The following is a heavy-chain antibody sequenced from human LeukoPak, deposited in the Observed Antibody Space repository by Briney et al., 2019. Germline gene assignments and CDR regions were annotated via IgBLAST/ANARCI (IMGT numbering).Heavy chain of an antibody. V-gene: IGHV4-4*07. Sequence: SEILSLTCTVSGGSISSYYWGWIRQPAGKGLEWIGHIYTSGSTNYNPSLKSRVTMLVDTSKNQFSLKLRSVTAADTAVYYCARVGDYALKDWGQGTLVTVSS. CDR2: IYTSGST. CDR1: GGSISSYY. CDR3: ARVGDYALKD. D-gene: IGHD3-16*01. J-gene: IGHJ4*02.